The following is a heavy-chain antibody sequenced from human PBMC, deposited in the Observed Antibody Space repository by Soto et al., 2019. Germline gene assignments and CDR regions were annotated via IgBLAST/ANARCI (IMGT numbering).Heavy chain of an antibody. Sequence: QVQLVQSGAEVKKPGASVKVSCKASGYTFTSYGISWVRKAPGQGLEWMGWISAYNGNTNYAQKLQGRVTMTTDTCTSTAYMELRSLRSDDTAVYYCARGYCSGGSCFRVFDPWGQGTLVTVSS. V-gene: IGHV1-18*01. D-gene: IGHD2-15*01. CDR1: GYTFTSYG. CDR2: ISAYNGNT. J-gene: IGHJ5*02. CDR3: ARGYCSGGSCFRVFDP.